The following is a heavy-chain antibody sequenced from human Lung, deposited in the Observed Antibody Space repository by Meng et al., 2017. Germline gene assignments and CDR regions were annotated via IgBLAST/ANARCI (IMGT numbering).Heavy chain of an antibody. D-gene: IGHD6-13*01. CDR1: GYNFPDYW. Sequence: LVQSGAGVKKPGASVKVSCKPSGYNFPDYWLHWVRRAPGQGLEWRGRIDPKSGDTHYAQRFQSRVTMTGDTSISTAYMELSGLRSDDTAMYYCARDEDISAAGKLFGDYWGQGTLFTVSS. CDR2: IDPKSGDT. CDR3: ARDEDISAAGKLFGDY. J-gene: IGHJ4*02. V-gene: IGHV1-2*06.